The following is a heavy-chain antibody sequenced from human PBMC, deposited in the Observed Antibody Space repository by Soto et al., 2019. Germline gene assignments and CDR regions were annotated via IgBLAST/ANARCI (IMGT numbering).Heavy chain of an antibody. J-gene: IGHJ4*02. D-gene: IGHD1-26*01. CDR2: IYYSGTT. V-gene: IGHV4-59*08. CDR3: ARLGGSYAVPHVDY. Sequence: WTWIRQPPWKGLEWMGYIYYSGTTTNYNPSLKSRVTLSVDTSKNQFSLKLSSVTAADTAVYYCARLGGSYAVPHVDYWGQGTLVTVSS.